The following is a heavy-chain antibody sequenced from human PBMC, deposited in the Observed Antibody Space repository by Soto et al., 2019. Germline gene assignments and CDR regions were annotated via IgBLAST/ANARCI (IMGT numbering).Heavy chain of an antibody. CDR2: ISEDGGNK. CDR1: ELTLNPFP. D-gene: IGHD6-19*01. CDR3: ARRLTRTVSALGY. Sequence: QVHRVESGGGWVQAGRSRRLSVKPFELTLNPFPIHWVRQAPGKGLEWVSVISEDGGNKYFAESVRGRFLISRDNSKNTVYLQMNSLRLEDMAVYFCARRLTRTVSALGYWGQGTLVSVSS. V-gene: IGHV3-30-3*01. J-gene: IGHJ4*02.